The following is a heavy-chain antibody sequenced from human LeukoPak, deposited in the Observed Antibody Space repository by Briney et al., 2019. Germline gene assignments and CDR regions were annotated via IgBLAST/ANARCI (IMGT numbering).Heavy chain of an antibody. V-gene: IGHV4-34*01. J-gene: IGHJ4*02. Sequence: SETLSLTCAVYGGSFSGYYWSWIRQPPGKGLECIGEINHSGSTNYNPSLKSRVTRSVDTSKNQFSLKLSSVTAADTAVYYCARGVGWYCSGGSCYWDYWGQGTLVTVSS. D-gene: IGHD2-15*01. CDR1: GGSFSGYY. CDR3: ARGVGWYCSGGSCYWDY. CDR2: INHSGST.